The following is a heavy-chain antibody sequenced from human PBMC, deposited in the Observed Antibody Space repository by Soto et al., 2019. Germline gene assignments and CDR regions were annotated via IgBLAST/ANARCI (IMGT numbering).Heavy chain of an antibody. CDR2: ISYDGNNK. J-gene: IGHJ6*02. Sequence: QVQLVESGGGVVQPGRSLRLSCAASGFTFSSYAMYWVRQAPGKGLEWVAVISYDGNNKNYADSVKGRFTISRDNSKNTLYLQMNSLRAEDTAVYYCARAECDGGSCYTLVGLRYGMDVWGQGTTVTVSS. D-gene: IGHD2-15*01. V-gene: IGHV3-30-3*01. CDR1: GFTFSSYA. CDR3: ARAECDGGSCYTLVGLRYGMDV.